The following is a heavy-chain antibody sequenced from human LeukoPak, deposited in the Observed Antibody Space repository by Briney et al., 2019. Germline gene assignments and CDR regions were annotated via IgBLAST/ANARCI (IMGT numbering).Heavy chain of an antibody. D-gene: IGHD3-3*01. CDR2: INHSGST. CDR3: VRGRDFWRSNWFDP. CDR1: GGSFSGYY. V-gene: IGHV4-34*01. Sequence: PSETLSLTCAVYGGSFSGYYWSWIRQPPGKGLEWIGEINHSGSTNYNPSLKSRVTISVDTSKNQFSLKLSSVTAADTAVYYCVRGRDFWRSNWFDPWGQGTLVTVSS. J-gene: IGHJ5*02.